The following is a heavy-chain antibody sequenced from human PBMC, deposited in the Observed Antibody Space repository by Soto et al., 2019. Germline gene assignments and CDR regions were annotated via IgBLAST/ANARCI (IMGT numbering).Heavy chain of an antibody. V-gene: IGHV1-2*02. CDR2: INPNSGGT. Sequence: ASVKVSCKASGYTFTGYYMHWVRQSPGQGLEWMGWINPNSGGTNYAQKFQGRVTMTRDTSISTAYMELSRLRSDDTAVYYCARLGPGYSSSSGDYWGQGTLVTVSS. CDR3: ARLGPGYSSSSGDY. CDR1: GYTFTGYY. D-gene: IGHD6-6*01. J-gene: IGHJ4*02.